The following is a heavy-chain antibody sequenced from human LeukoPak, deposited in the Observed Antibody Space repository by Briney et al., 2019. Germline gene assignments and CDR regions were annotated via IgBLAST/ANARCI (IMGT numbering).Heavy chain of an antibody. CDR3: ARRDHGDYGEEY. J-gene: IGHJ4*02. CDR2: YGGTP. D-gene: IGHD4-17*01. Sequence: YGGTPEYAASVKGRFTISRDDSQGIAYLQMNSLITEDTAVYYCARRDHGDYGEEYWGQGTLVTVSS. V-gene: IGHV3-49*02.